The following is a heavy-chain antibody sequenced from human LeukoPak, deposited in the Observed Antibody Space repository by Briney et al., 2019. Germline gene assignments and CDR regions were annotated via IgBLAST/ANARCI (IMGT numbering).Heavy chain of an antibody. D-gene: IGHD6-13*01. CDR3: ARAGRIAALKSFFDL. V-gene: IGHV4-30-2*01. CDR2: IYHSGST. J-gene: IGHJ2*01. Sequence: SETLSLTCTVSGGSISGGGYYWSWIRQPPGKGLEWIGYIYHSGSTYYNPSLKSRVTISVDRSKNQFSLKLSSVTAADTAVYYCARAGRIAALKSFFDLWGRGTLVTVSS. CDR1: GGSISGGGYY.